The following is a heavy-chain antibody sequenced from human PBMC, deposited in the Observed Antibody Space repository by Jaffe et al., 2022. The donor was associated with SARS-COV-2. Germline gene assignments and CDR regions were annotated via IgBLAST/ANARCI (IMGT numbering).Heavy chain of an antibody. V-gene: IGHV3-15*01. J-gene: IGHJ6*03. CDR3: TTAIPGSSRSPFQRYYYYYMDV. CDR1: GYTFTNAW. Sequence: EVQLVESGGGLVKPGGSLRLSCEASGYTFTNAWMSWVRQAPGKGLEWVGRIKSKSDGGTTDYVAPVKGRFTISRDDSKNTLYLQMDSLKTEDTAIYYCTTAIPGSSRSPFQRYYYYYMDVWGKGTTVTVSS. D-gene: IGHD6-13*01. CDR2: IKSKSDGGTT.